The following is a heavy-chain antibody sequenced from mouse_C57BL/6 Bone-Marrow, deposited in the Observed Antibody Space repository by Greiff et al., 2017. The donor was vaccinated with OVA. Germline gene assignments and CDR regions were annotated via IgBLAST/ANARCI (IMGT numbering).Heavy chain of an antibody. D-gene: IGHD2-10*01. CDR3: ATAYFPFAY. J-gene: IGHJ3*01. CDR1: GYTFTSYW. V-gene: IGHV1-64*01. CDR2: IHPNSGST. Sequence: QVQLQQPGAELVKPGASVKLSCKASGYTFTSYWMHWVKQRPGQGLEWIGMIHPNSGSTNYNEKFKSKATLTVDTSSSTAYMQLSSLTSEDSAVYYCATAYFPFAYWGQGTLVTVSA.